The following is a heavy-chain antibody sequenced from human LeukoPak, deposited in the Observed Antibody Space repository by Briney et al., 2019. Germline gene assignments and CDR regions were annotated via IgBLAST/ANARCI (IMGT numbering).Heavy chain of an antibody. Sequence: SVKVSCKASGGTFHSYIVTWVRQAPGQGLEWMGGIVPIIGTANYAQKFQGRVTITADDSTSTAYMELRGLRSEDTAIYYCARDKRPSCLGGICYSGDYWGQGTLVTVTS. D-gene: IGHD2-15*01. CDR1: GGTFHSYI. V-gene: IGHV1-69*13. CDR3: ARDKRPSCLGGICYSGDY. J-gene: IGHJ4*02. CDR2: IVPIIGTA.